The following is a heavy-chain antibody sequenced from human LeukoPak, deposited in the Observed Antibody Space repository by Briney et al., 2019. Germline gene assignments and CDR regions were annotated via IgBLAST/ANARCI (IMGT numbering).Heavy chain of an antibody. V-gene: IGHV1-69*05. Sequence: SVKVSCKASGGTFSSYAISWVRQAPGQGLEWMGGIIPIFGTANYAQKFQGRVTITTDESTSTAYMELSSQRSEDTAVYYCARDHHDYVWGSYRNFDYWGQETLVTVSS. J-gene: IGHJ4*02. CDR2: IIPIFGTA. CDR3: ARDHHDYVWGSYRNFDY. D-gene: IGHD3-16*02. CDR1: GGTFSSYA.